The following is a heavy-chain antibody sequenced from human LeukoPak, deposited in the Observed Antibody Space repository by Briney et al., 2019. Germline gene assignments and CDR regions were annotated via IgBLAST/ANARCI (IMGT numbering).Heavy chain of an antibody. Sequence: SETLSLTCIVSGGSISSSDYYWSWIRQPPGKGLEWIGEINHSGSTNYNPSLKSRVTISVDTSKNQFSLKLSSVTAADTAAYYCARWKIGPSGYYRNYYYGMDVWGQGTTVTVSS. CDR1: GGSISSSDYY. J-gene: IGHJ6*02. CDR3: ARWKIGPSGYYRNYYYGMDV. CDR2: INHSGST. V-gene: IGHV4-39*07. D-gene: IGHD3-22*01.